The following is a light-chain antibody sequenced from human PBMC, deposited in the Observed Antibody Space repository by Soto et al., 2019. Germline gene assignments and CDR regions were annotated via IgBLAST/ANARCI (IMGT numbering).Light chain of an antibody. V-gene: IGKV1-5*03. J-gene: IGKJ1*01. CDR1: HSISSW. CDR3: QQYNSYGT. Sequence: IRMTPSPSTLSATVRDRVTLTCRASHSISSWLAWYQQKPGKAPKLLIYKASSLESGVPSRFSGSGSGTEFTLTISSLQPDDFATYYCQQYNSYGTFGQGTKVDIK. CDR2: KAS.